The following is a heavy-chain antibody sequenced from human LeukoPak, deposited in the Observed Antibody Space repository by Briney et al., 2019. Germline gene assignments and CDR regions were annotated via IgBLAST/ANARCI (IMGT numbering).Heavy chain of an antibody. J-gene: IGHJ6*02. V-gene: IGHV1-18*01. Sequence: ASVKVSCKASGYTFTSYGITWVRQAPGQGLEWMAWINTYNGKTNYAQKVQDRVTLATDTSTRTADMELRTLTSDDTAVYYCARGKVTTPPYYYGLDVWGQGTTVIVPS. D-gene: IGHD2-21*02. CDR3: ARGKVTTPPYYYGLDV. CDR2: INTYNGKT. CDR1: GYTFTSYG.